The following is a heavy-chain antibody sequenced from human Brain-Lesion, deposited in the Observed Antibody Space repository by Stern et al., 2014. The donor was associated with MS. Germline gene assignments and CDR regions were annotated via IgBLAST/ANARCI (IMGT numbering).Heavy chain of an antibody. CDR2: IYYRGST. V-gene: IGHV4-39*01. CDR1: GGSISSSSYY. J-gene: IGHJ4*02. Sequence: VQLLESGPGLVKPSETLSLTCTVSGGSISSSSYYWGWIRQPPGKGLEWIGSIYYRGSTYYNPSLKSRVPISMDTSQNPFSLRMSSVTAADTAVYFCAKLWLGELPESPFDYWGQGTLVTVSS. CDR3: AKLWLGELPESPFDY. D-gene: IGHD3-10*01.